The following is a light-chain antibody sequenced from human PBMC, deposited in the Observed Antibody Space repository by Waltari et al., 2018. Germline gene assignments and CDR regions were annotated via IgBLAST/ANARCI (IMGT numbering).Light chain of an antibody. J-gene: IGKJ1*01. CDR1: QSVGRA. CDR3: QHYVRLPVT. V-gene: IGKV3-20*01. Sequence: EIVLTQSPGPLSLSPGERATLSCWASQSVGRALAWYQQKRGQAPRLLIYGASTRASGIPDRFSGSGSGTDFSLTINRLEPEDFAVYYCQHYVRLPVTFGQGTKVEIK. CDR2: GAS.